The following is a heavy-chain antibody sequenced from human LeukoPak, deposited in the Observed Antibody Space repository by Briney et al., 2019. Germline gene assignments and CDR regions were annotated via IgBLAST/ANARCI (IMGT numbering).Heavy chain of an antibody. V-gene: IGHV3-23*01. D-gene: IGHD3-22*01. J-gene: IGHJ4*02. CDR1: GFTFNSYA. Sequence: GGSLRLSCAASGFTFNSYAMSWVRQAPGKGLEWVSTINVAADHSYYADSVKGRFTISRDNSKGTLFLEVTSLTAEDTAVYYCARESRESKLANYFYDSSGFSNIDYWGQGTLVTVSS. CDR3: ARESRESKLANYFYDSSGFSNIDY. CDR2: INVAADHS.